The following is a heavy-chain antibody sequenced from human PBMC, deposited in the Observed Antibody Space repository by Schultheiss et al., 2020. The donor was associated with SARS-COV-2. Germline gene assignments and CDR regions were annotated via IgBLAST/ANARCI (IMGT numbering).Heavy chain of an antibody. CDR3: ARGVVDRPTMIVVVITAWGGIHLDY. V-gene: IGHV4-31*03. CDR2: IYYSGST. J-gene: IGHJ4*02. D-gene: IGHD3-22*01. Sequence: SQTLSLTCPVSGGSINSGLYYWSWIRQPPGKGLEWIGYIYYSGSTYYNPSLKSRVTISVDTSKNQFSLNLRSVTAADTAVYYCARGVVDRPTMIVVVITAWGGIHLDYWGQGTLVTVSS. CDR1: GGSINSGLYY.